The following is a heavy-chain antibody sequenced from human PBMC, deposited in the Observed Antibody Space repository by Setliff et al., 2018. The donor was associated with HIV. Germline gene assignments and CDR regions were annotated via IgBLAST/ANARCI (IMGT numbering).Heavy chain of an antibody. V-gene: IGHV3-7*01. CDR2: IKQDGSET. J-gene: IGHJ4*02. CDR3: VRSGIILGITPWY. CDR1: GFTFSGHW. D-gene: IGHD3-22*01. Sequence: SCATSGFTFSGHWMTWVRQAPGKGLEWVANIKQDGSETYYLDSVRGRFTISRDNAKGALYLQMNSLRAEDTAMYYCVRSGIILGITPWYWGQGTLVTVSS.